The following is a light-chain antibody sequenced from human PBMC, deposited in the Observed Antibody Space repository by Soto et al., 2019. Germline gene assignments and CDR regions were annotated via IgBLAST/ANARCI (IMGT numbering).Light chain of an antibody. CDR3: NSYTTRSTV. CDR1: SSDAGDYKY. CDR2: EVS. V-gene: IGLV2-14*01. Sequence: QSALTQPASVSGSPGQSITISCTGTSSDAGDYKYVSWYQQHPGKAPKLMIYEVSNRPSGVSNRFSGSKSGNTASLTISGLQAEDEADYYCNSYTTRSTVFGTGTKLTVL. J-gene: IGLJ1*01.